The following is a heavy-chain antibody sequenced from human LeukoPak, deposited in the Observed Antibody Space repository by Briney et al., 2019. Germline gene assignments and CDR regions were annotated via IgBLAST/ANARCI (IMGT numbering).Heavy chain of an antibody. CDR2: IYPGDSDT. CDR1: GYSFTSYW. CDR3: ARPSGMVRGVEYSDY. Sequence: GESLKISCKGSGYSFTSYWIGWVRQMPGKGLEWMGIIYPGDSDTRYSPSFQGQVTISADKSISTAYLQWSSLKASDTAMYYCARPSGMVRGVEYSDYWGQGTLVTVSS. V-gene: IGHV5-51*01. J-gene: IGHJ4*02. D-gene: IGHD3-10*01.